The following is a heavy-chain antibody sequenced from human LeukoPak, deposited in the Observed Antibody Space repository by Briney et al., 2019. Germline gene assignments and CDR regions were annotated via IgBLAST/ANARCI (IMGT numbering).Heavy chain of an antibody. D-gene: IGHD2-15*01. CDR1: GYTFTSYG. Sequence: ASVKVSCKASGYTFTSYGISWVRQAPGQGLEWMGWISAYNGNTNYAQKLQGRVTMTTDTSTSTAYMELRSLRSDGTAVYYCARDLCSGGSCYFRWFDPWGQGTLVTVSS. V-gene: IGHV1-18*01. CDR3: ARDLCSGGSCYFRWFDP. CDR2: ISAYNGNT. J-gene: IGHJ5*02.